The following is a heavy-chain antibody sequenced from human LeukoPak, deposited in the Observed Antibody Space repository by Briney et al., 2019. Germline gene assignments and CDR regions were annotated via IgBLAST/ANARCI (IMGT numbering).Heavy chain of an antibody. CDR2: INPNSGGT. CDR3: ASIATYGGNFIMGSVDY. J-gene: IGHJ4*02. Sequence: ASVKVSCKASGYTFTGYYMHWVRQAPGQGLEWMGRINPNSGGTNYAQKFQGRVTMTRDTSFSTAYMELSRLRSDDTAVYYCASIATYGGNFIMGSVDYWGQGTLVTVSS. V-gene: IGHV1-2*06. D-gene: IGHD4-23*01. CDR1: GYTFTGYY.